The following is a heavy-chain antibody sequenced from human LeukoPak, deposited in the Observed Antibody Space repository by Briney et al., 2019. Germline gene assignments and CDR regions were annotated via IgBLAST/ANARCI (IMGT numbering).Heavy chain of an antibody. V-gene: IGHV3-30*02. CDR3: AKDRAYSSSITPLDY. J-gene: IGHJ4*02. CDR2: IRHDGSNK. Sequence: GGSLRLSCAASGFTFSSYGMHWVRQAPGKGLEWVAFIRHDGSNKYYADSVKGRFTISRDNSKNTLYLQMYSLRAEDTAVYYCAKDRAYSSSITPLDYWGQGTLVTVSS. D-gene: IGHD6-13*01. CDR1: GFTFSSYG.